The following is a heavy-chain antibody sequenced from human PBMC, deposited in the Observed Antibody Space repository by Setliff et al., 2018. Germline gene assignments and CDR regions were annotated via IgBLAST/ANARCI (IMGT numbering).Heavy chain of an antibody. CDR2: ITGSSSVI. CDR3: ATSNDYLDH. D-gene: IGHD3-16*01. Sequence: GGSLRLSCAASRFTFSSYSMNWVRQAPGRGLEWLSYITGSSSVIHYADSVKGRFTISRDNARNSLYLQINSLRAEDTAVYFCATSNDYLDHWGQGTLVTVSS. J-gene: IGHJ5*02. V-gene: IGHV3-48*01. CDR1: RFTFSSYS.